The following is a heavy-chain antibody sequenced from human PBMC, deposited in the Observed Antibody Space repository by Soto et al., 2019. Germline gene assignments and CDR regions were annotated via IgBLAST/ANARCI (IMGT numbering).Heavy chain of an antibody. CDR3: ARVLLWFGELSRTDNYGMDV. Sequence: PSETLSLTCTVSGGSISSSRYYWGWIRQPPGKGMEWIGSIYYSGSTYYKPSLKSRVTISVDTSKNQFSLKLSSVTAADTAVYYCARVLLWFGELSRTDNYGMDVWGQGTTVTVSS. D-gene: IGHD3-10*01. CDR2: IYYSGST. V-gene: IGHV4-39*01. CDR1: GGSISSSRYY. J-gene: IGHJ6*02.